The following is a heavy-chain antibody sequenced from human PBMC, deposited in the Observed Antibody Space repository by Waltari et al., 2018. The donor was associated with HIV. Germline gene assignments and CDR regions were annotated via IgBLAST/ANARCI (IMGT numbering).Heavy chain of an antibody. D-gene: IGHD3-16*02. CDR3: ARGSRLGELSPSAY. CDR1: GESFSGYY. J-gene: IGHJ4*02. V-gene: IGHV4-34*02. CDR2: SNHRRSS. Sequence: QVQLQQWGAGLLKPSETLSLTCAVYGESFSGYYWTWIRQSPGKGLEWIGESNHRRSSNYVPSFKSRVTMSVDTSKKQFSLKMRPVTAADTAVYYCARGSRLGELSPSAYWGQGALITVAS.